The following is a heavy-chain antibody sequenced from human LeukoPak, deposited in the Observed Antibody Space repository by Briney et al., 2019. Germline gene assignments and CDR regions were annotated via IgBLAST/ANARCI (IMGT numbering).Heavy chain of an antibody. CDR1: GYTFTGYY. V-gene: IGHV1-2*04. CDR2: INPNSGGT. D-gene: IGHD6-13*01. CDR3: ARGLPTLAAAGP. J-gene: IGHJ5*02. Sequence: ASVKVSCKASGYTFTGYYMHWVRQAPGQGLEWMGWINPNSGGTNYAQKFQGWVTMTRDMSISTAYMELSRLRSDDTAVYYCARGLPTLAAAGPWGQGTLVTVSS.